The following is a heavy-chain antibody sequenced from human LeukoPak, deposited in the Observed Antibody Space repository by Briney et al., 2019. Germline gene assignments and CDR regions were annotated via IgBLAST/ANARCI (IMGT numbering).Heavy chain of an antibody. CDR1: GFTFNFYN. J-gene: IGHJ4*02. Sequence: GGSLRLSCAASGFTFNFYNMNWVRQAPGKGLEWPSYISGSSSTVHYADSVKGRFTVSRDNAKNSLYLQMDSLRAEDTAVYYCARIDSRGDLSFDFWGQGTLVTVAS. CDR2: ISGSSSTV. CDR3: ARIDSRGDLSFDF. V-gene: IGHV3-48*01. D-gene: IGHD3-22*01.